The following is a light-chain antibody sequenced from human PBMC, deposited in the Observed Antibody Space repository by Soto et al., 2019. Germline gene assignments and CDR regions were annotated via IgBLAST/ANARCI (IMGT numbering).Light chain of an antibody. CDR3: QQYSSYSLT. Sequence: DLQMTQSPSTLSASVGDRVTITCRASQSISNWLAWYQQKPGKAPKLLIYDASNLESGVPSRFSGSGSGTEFTLTISSLQPDDFATYYCQQYSSYSLTFGGGTKVEIK. V-gene: IGKV1-5*01. CDR2: DAS. CDR1: QSISNW. J-gene: IGKJ4*01.